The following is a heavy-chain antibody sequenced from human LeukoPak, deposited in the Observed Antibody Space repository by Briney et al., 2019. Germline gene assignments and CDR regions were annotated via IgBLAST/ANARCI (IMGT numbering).Heavy chain of an antibody. V-gene: IGHV1-69*05. CDR3: ARDLSTYGPDY. CDR1: GGTFSSYA. J-gene: IGHJ4*02. D-gene: IGHD2-21*01. Sequence: SVKVSCKASGGTFSSYAISWVRQAPGQGLEWTGRIIPIFGTANYAQKFQGRLTITTDESTSTAYMELSSLRSEDTAVYYCARDLSTYGPDYWGQGTLVTVSS. CDR2: IIPIFGTA.